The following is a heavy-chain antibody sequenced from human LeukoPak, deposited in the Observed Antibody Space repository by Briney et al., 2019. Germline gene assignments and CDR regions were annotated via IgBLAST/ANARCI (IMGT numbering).Heavy chain of an antibody. CDR1: GXSFTSYW. V-gene: IGHV5-51*01. Sequence: GESLKISSKGSGXSFTSYWIGWVRQMPGKGLEWMGIVYPSDSDTRYSPSFQGQVTITADKSVSTAYLHWSSLKASDTAMYYCARRGTKWSFDYWGQGTLVTVSS. CDR3: ARRGTKWSFDY. D-gene: IGHD2-15*01. CDR2: VYPSDSDT. J-gene: IGHJ4*02.